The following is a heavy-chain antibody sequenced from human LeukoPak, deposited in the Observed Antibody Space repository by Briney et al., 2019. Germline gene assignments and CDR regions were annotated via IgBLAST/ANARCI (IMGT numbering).Heavy chain of an antibody. Sequence: GGSLRFSCAASGFTFSSYAMSWVRQAPGKGLEWVSAISGSGGSTYYADSVKGRFTISRDNSKNTLYLQMNSLRAEDTAVYYCAKAIYDYVWGSYRYIDYWGQGTLVTVSS. J-gene: IGHJ4*02. V-gene: IGHV3-23*01. CDR3: AKAIYDYVWGSYRYIDY. CDR1: GFTFSSYA. D-gene: IGHD3-16*02. CDR2: ISGSGGST.